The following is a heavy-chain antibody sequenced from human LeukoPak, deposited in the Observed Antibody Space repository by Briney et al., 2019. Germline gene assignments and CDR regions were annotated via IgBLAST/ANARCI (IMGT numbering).Heavy chain of an antibody. V-gene: IGHV1-69*13. J-gene: IGHJ6*03. Sequence: SVKVSCKASGGTFSSYAISWVRQAPGQGLEWMGGIIPIFGTANYAQKFQGRVTITADESTSTAYMELSSLRSEDTAVYYCARFKGIVVVPAAKGVRNYYYMDVWGKGTTVTVSS. CDR3: ARFKGIVVVPAAKGVRNYYYMDV. CDR2: IIPIFGTA. CDR1: GGTFSSYA. D-gene: IGHD2-2*01.